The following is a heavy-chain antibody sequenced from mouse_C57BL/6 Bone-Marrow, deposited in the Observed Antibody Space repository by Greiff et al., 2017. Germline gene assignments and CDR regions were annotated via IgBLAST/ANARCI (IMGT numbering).Heavy chain of an antibody. CDR2: IHPSDSDT. CDR1: GYTFTSYW. V-gene: IGHV1-74*01. Sequence: QVQLKQPGAELVKPGASVKVSCKASGYTFTSYWMHWVKQRPGQGLEWIGRIHPSDSDTNYNQKFKGKATLSVDKASSTAYMKLRSLTSEDSAVYYCARTGDYSNYEWYCDVWGTGTTVTVSS. D-gene: IGHD2-5*01. CDR3: ARTGDYSNYEWYCDV. J-gene: IGHJ1*03.